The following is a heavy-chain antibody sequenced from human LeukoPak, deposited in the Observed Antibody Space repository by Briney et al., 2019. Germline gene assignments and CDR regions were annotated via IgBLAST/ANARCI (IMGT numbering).Heavy chain of an antibody. J-gene: IGHJ3*02. CDR3: AREAIAVAGIGAFDI. D-gene: IGHD6-19*01. V-gene: IGHV1-69*13. CDR2: IIPIFGTA. CDR1: GYTFTSYG. Sequence: SVKVSCKASGYTFTSYGISWVRQAPGQGLEWMGGIIPIFGTANYAQKFQGRVTITADESTSTAYMELSSLRSEDTAVYYCAREAIAVAGIGAFDIWGQGTMVTVSS.